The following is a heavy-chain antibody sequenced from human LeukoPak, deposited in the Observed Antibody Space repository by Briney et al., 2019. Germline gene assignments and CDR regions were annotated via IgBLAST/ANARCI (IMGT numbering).Heavy chain of an antibody. J-gene: IGHJ4*02. Sequence: GGSLRLSCAASGFTFSGHNMNWVRQAPGKGLEWISFVSISGGTIYYADSVKGRFRISRDNAKSSLDLEMSSLRAEDTAVYYCAREEYQLPLDYWGQGTLVTVSS. CDR1: GFTFSGHN. D-gene: IGHD2-2*01. CDR2: VSISGGTI. CDR3: AREEYQLPLDY. V-gene: IGHV3-48*04.